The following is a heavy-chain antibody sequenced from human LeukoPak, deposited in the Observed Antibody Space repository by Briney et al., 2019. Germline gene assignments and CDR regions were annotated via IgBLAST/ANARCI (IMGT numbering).Heavy chain of an antibody. J-gene: IGHJ2*01. CDR1: GFTFSSYW. CDR3: ARDRAGGNSRYFDL. Sequence: PGGSLRLSCAASGFTFSSYWMHWVRQAPGKGLVWVSRINSDGSCTTYADSVKGRFTISRDNAKNTLYLQMNSLRAEDTAVYYCARDRAGGNSRYFDLWGRGTLVTVSS. D-gene: IGHD4-23*01. V-gene: IGHV3-74*01. CDR2: INSDGSCT.